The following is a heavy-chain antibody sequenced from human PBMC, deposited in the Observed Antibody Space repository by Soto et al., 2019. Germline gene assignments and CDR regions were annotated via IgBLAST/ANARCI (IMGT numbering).Heavy chain of an antibody. CDR1: GGSFTDYY. CDR2: IYYTGST. J-gene: IGHJ4*02. D-gene: IGHD3-16*01. V-gene: IGHV4-59*08. Sequence: SETLSLTCTVSGGSFTDYYWTWIRQPPGKGLKWVGYIYYTGSTSYNPSLKSRVTISLDTSKNQFSLNLGSVTAADTAIYFCARMGAATDFWGQGTLVTVSS. CDR3: ARMGAATDF.